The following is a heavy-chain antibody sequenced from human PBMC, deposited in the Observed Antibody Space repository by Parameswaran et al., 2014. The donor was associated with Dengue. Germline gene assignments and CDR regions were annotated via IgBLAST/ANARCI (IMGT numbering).Heavy chain of an antibody. J-gene: IGHJ5*02. V-gene: IGHV1-18*01. CDR3: AVDSGYYGSGSYPGGRFDP. D-gene: IGHD3-10*01. Sequence: VRQMPGKGLEWMGWISVYDGDTKYAQKVQGRVTMTTDTPTSTAYMELRSLRSDDTAVYYCAVDSGYYGSGSYPGGRFDPWGQGTLVTVSS. CDR2: ISVYDGDT.